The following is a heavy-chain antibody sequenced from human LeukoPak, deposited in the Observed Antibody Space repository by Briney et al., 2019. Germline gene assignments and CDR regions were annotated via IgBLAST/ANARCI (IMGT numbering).Heavy chain of an antibody. CDR3: ARDGGYCSSTSCRAYGGMDV. CDR2: IYYSGST. CDR1: GGSISSGGYY. J-gene: IGHJ6*02. V-gene: IGHV4-61*08. D-gene: IGHD2-2*03. Sequence: SETLSLTCTVSGGSISSGGYYWSWIRQHPGKGLEWIGYIYYSGSTNYNPSLKSRVTISVDTSKNQFSLKLSSVTAADTAVYYCARDGGYCSSTSCRAYGGMDVWGQGTTVTVSS.